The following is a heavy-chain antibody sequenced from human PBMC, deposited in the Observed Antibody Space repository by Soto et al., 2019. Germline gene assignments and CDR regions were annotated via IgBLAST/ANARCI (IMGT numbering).Heavy chain of an antibody. CDR1: GGTFSSYA. CDR2: IIPIFGTA. D-gene: IGHD5-18*01. J-gene: IGHJ6*02. CDR3: ARDSGYVDTAMVTFYYYGMDV. Sequence: QVQLVQSGAEVKKPGSSVKVSCKASGGTFSSYAISWVRQAPGQGLEWMGGIIPIFGTANYAQKFQGRVTITADESTSTAYMELSSPRSEDTAVYYCARDSGYVDTAMVTFYYYGMDVWGQGTTVTVSS. V-gene: IGHV1-69*12.